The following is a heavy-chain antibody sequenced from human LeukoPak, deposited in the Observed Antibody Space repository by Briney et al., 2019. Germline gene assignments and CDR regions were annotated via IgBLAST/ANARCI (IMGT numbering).Heavy chain of an antibody. V-gene: IGHV3-7*01. J-gene: IGHJ4*02. CDR1: GFTFSSYW. CDR3: ARSLWPEDY. D-gene: IGHD2-21*01. CDR2: IEKDGSDK. Sequence: PGGSLRLSCAASGFTFSSYWMSWVRQAPGKGLEWVANIEKDGSDKYYVDSVKGRFTISRDNAKDSVYLQMDSLRAEDSAVYYRARSLWPEDYWGQGTLVTVSS.